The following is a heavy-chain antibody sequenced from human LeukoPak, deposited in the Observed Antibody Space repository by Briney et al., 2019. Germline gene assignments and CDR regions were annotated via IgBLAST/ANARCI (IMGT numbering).Heavy chain of an antibody. Sequence: GESLKISCEGSGSSFTSYWIGWVRQMPGKGLEWMGIIYPGDSDTRYSPSFQGQVTISADKSISTAYLQWSSLKDSDIAMYYCARLSGSNSWYPFDYWGQGTLVTVSS. D-gene: IGHD6-13*01. CDR1: GSSFTSYW. V-gene: IGHV5-51*01. CDR3: ARLSGSNSWYPFDY. J-gene: IGHJ4*02. CDR2: IYPGDSDT.